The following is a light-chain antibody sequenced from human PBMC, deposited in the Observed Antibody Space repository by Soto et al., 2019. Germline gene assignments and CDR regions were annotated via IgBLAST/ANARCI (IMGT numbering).Light chain of an antibody. J-gene: IGLJ1*01. V-gene: IGLV1-40*01. CDR3: QSYDSSLSGSYV. Sequence: QSVLTQPPSVSGAPGQRVTISCTGSSSNIGAGYDVRWYQHLPGTAPKLLIYGNTNRPSGVPDRFSGSKSGTSASLAITGLQAEDEADYYCQSYDSSLSGSYVFGPGTKVTAL. CDR2: GNT. CDR1: SSNIGAGYD.